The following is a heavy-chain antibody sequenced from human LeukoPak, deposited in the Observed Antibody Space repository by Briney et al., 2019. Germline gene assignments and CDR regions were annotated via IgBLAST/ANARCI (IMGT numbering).Heavy chain of an antibody. J-gene: IGHJ4*02. CDR3: AKVTYGSGTYGAFDY. V-gene: IGHV1-8*03. CDR2: MNPNSGNT. D-gene: IGHD3-10*01. CDR1: GYTFTSYD. Sequence: GASVRVSCKASGYTFTSYDINWVRQATGQGLEWMGWMNPNSGNTGYAQKFQGRVTITRNTSISTAYMELSSLRAEDTAVYYCAKVTYGSGTYGAFDYWGQGTLVTVSS.